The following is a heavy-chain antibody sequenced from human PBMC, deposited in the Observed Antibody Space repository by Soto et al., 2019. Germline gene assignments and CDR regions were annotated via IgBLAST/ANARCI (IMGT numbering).Heavy chain of an antibody. D-gene: IGHD3-22*01. J-gene: IGHJ4*02. CDR1: GGSFSAYY. CDR2: INHSGST. Sequence: SETLSLTCAVYGGSFSAYYWSWIRQPPGKGLEWIGEINHSGSTNYNPSLKSRVTISVDRSKNQFSLKLTSVTAADTAVYYCARLGGFYQAFDSWGQGTLVTVSS. CDR3: ARLGGFYQAFDS. V-gene: IGHV4-34*01.